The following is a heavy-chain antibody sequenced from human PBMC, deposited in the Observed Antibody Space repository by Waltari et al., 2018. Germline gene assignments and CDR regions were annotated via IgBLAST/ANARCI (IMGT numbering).Heavy chain of an antibody. CDR2: IYYSGST. CDR3: ARQTDYYGSGSYLAFDY. V-gene: IGHV4-39*01. D-gene: IGHD3-10*01. J-gene: IGHJ4*02. CDR1: GGSISSTNYY. Sequence: QLQLQESGPGLVKPSETLSLTCTVSGGSISSTNYYWGWIRQPPGKGLEWIGTIYYSGSTYYNPSLKSRITISVDTSKNQFSLKLSSVTAADTAVYYCARQTDYYGSGSYLAFDYWGQGTLVAVSS.